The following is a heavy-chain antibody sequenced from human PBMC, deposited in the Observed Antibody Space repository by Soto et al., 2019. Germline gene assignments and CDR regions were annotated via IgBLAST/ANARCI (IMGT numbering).Heavy chain of an antibody. V-gene: IGHV3-23*01. J-gene: IGHJ4*02. Sequence: EVQLLESGGGLVQPGGSLRLSCAASGFTFSSYAMSWVRQAPGKGLEWVSAISGSGGSTYYADSVKGRFTISRDNSKNTLYLQMNSLRAEDTSVYYCATPMVMMDYGDYRIDYWGQGTLVTVSS. CDR1: GFTFSSYA. D-gene: IGHD4-17*01. CDR2: ISGSGGST. CDR3: ATPMVMMDYGDYRIDY.